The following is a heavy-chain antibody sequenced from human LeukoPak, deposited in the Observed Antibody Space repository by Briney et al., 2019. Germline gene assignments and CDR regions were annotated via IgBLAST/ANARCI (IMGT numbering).Heavy chain of an antibody. V-gene: IGHV3-53*01. CDR1: GFTVSSNY. D-gene: IGHD3-9*01. CDR3: AREDILTGFDY. J-gene: IGHJ4*02. Sequence: GGSLRLSCAASGFTVSSNYMSWVRQAPGKGLEWVSVINSGGSTYYADSVKGRFTISRDNSKNTLYLQMNSLRAEDTAVYYCAREDILTGFDYWGQGTLVTVSS. CDR2: INSGGST.